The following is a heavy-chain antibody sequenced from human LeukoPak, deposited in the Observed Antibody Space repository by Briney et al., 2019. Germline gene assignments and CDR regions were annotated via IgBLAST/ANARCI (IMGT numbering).Heavy chain of an antibody. Sequence: PPETLSLTCAVSGGSISSYYWTWIRQPPGKGLEWVGYIQNSAIYRAKIKSSPSLQSRVSLSIDTSKNQVSLTVNSVTAADTAVYYCARLSSTLYYSMDVWGPGTAVTVSS. J-gene: IGHJ6*02. CDR1: GGSISSYY. CDR3: ARLSSTLYYSMDV. V-gene: IGHV4-59*08. CDR2: IQNSAIYRAKI. D-gene: IGHD6-6*01.